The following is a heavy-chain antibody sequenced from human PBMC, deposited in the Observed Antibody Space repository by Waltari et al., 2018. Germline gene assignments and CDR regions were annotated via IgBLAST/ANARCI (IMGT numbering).Heavy chain of an antibody. D-gene: IGHD3-3*01. CDR2: ISGSTDIT. Sequence: EVQLLESGGGLVQPGGSLRLSCAASGFTFSSYGMTWVRQAPGKGLEWVSGISGSTDITNYSDSVKGRFTISGDISKTTLYLQMNSLRAEDTAIYYCAKDMTIFDASDIWGQGTMVTVSS. CDR3: AKDMTIFDASDI. CDR1: GFTFSSYG. V-gene: IGHV3-23*01. J-gene: IGHJ3*02.